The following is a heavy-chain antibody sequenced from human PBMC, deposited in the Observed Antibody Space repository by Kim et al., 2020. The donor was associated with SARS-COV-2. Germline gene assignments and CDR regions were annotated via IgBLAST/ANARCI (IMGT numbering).Heavy chain of an antibody. CDR2: VSHTGNT. Sequence: SETLSLTCTVSGASFSAYSWSWIRQPPGEGLEWIGEVSHTGNTNYNPSLTSRVTISVDTAKHHLSLNLTSVTAADTAFYYCVRGGGGTFYALDIWGQGTL. CDR3: VRGGGGTFYALDI. J-gene: IGHJ4*02. CDR1: GASFSAYS. D-gene: IGHD3-16*01. V-gene: IGHV4-34*01.